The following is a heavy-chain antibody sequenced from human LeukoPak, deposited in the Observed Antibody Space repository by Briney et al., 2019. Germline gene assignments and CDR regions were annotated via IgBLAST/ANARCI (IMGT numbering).Heavy chain of an antibody. J-gene: IGHJ5*02. V-gene: IGHV4-59*01. CDR2: IHYTGST. CDR3: ARDIYGSGHGWFDV. Sequence: GSLRLSCAASGFTFSSFAMNWVRQPPGKGLEWMGYIHYTGSTNYNPSLKSRVTISVDTSKRQLSLMLRSVTAADTAVYYCARDIYGSGHGWFDVWGQGTLDTVSS. CDR1: GFTFSSFA. D-gene: IGHD3-10*01.